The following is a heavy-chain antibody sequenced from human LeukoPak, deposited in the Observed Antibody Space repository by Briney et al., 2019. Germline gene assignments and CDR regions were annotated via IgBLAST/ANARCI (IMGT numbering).Heavy chain of an antibody. CDR3: AKVKWFGELLSHFDY. CDR1: GFTFSGYA. CDR2: ISGSGGST. D-gene: IGHD3-10*01. Sequence: GGSLRLSCAASGFTFSGYAMSWVRQAPGKGLEWVSAISGSGGSTYYADSVKGRFTISRDNSKNTLYLQMNSLRAEDTAVYYCAKVKWFGELLSHFDYWGQGTLVTVSS. J-gene: IGHJ4*02. V-gene: IGHV3-23*01.